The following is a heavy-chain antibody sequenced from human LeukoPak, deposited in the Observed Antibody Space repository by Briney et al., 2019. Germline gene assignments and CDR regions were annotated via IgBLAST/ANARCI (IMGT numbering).Heavy chain of an antibody. V-gene: IGHV3-21*01. Sequence: GGSLRLSCAASGFSFTSYTMIWLRQAPGKELEWVASISSSSNYIDHADSVRGRITISRDNANNSVLLEMNSLRAEDTAVYYCARGWVATIDYWGQGTLVTVSS. CDR3: ARGWVATIDY. CDR1: GFSFTSYT. J-gene: IGHJ4*02. CDR2: ISSSSNYI. D-gene: IGHD2-21*02.